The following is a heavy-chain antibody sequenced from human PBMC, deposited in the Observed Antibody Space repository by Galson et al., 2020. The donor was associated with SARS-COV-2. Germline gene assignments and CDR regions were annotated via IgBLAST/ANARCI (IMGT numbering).Heavy chain of an antibody. D-gene: IGHD4-17*01. CDR2: IEHECREK. CDR1: GFSFSRCW. V-gene: IGHV3-7*01. Sequence: GESLKISCAAPGFSFSRCWMRWVRQAPAPGLESVANIEHECREKFYVDSVKGRFTIYRDNAKNSLSLQMYSLRADDTAVYFCARGDYADYRIEDAFDIWGQGTMVTVSS. CDR3: ARGDYADYRIEDAFDI. J-gene: IGHJ3*02.